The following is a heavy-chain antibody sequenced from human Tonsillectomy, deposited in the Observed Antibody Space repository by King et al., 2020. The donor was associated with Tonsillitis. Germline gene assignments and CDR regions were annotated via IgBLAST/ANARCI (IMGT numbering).Heavy chain of an antibody. D-gene: IGHD3-22*01. CDR2: INPSGGST. J-gene: IGHJ6*02. CDR3: AREGVNYYDSSGYGMDV. Sequence: HVQLVESGAEVKKPGASVKVSCKASGYTFTSYYMHWVRQAPGQGLEWVGIINPSGGSTSYAQKFQGRVTMTRDTSTSTVYMELSSLRSEDTAVYYCAREGVNYYDSSGYGMDVWGQGTTVTVSS. CDR1: GYTFTSYY. V-gene: IGHV1-46*01.